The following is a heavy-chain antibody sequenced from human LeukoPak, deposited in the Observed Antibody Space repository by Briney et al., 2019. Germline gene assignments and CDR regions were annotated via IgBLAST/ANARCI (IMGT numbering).Heavy chain of an antibody. CDR3: AKGSGYDFGYFDC. D-gene: IGHD1-20*01. J-gene: IGHJ4*02. Sequence: QPGRSLRLSCAASGFTFSNYAMSWVRQAPGKGLEWVSTISGGGGSTYYADSVKGRFTISRDNSKNTLYLQMNSLRAEDTAVHYCAKGSGYDFGYFDCWGQGTLVTVSS. CDR2: ISGGGGST. V-gene: IGHV3-23*01. CDR1: GFTFSNYA.